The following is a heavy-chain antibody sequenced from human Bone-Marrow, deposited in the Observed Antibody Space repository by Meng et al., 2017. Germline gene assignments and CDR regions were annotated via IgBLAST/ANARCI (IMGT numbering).Heavy chain of an antibody. CDR1: GDSVSSNSAA. V-gene: IGHV6-1*01. Sequence: SQTRSLTGAISGDSVSSNSAAWNWIRQSPSRGLEWLGRTYYRSKWYNDYAVSVKSRITINPDTSKNQFSLQLNSVTPEDTAVYYCARDGITMVRGVITIYWYFDLWGRGTLVTVSS. CDR2: TYYRSKWYN. CDR3: ARDGITMVRGVITIYWYFDL. J-gene: IGHJ2*01. D-gene: IGHD3-10*01.